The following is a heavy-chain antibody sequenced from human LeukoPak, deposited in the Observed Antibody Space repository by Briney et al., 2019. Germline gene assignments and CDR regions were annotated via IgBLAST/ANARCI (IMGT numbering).Heavy chain of an antibody. V-gene: IGHV3-33*08. D-gene: IGHD3-22*01. CDR2: IWYDGSYK. Sequence: GRSLRLSCAASGFTFITYGMHWVRLAPGKGLEWVALIWYDGSYKYYADSVKGRFTISRDNSKNTLYLQMNSLRAEGTAVYYCAREYYDSSDYPRQHYFDYWGQGTLVTVSS. CDR3: AREYYDSSDYPRQHYFDY. CDR1: GFTFITYG. J-gene: IGHJ4*02.